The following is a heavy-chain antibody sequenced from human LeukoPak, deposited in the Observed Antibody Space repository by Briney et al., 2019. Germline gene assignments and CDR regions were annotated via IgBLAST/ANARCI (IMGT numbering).Heavy chain of an antibody. Sequence: PSETLSLTCTVSGGSISSGDYYWSWIRQSPGKGLEWIGYIYYSGSTYYNPSLKSRVTISVDTSKNQFSLKLSSVTAADTAVYYCARVPQVPLTGYYRVVNWFDPWGQGTLVTVSS. CDR2: IYYSGST. V-gene: IGHV4-30-4*01. J-gene: IGHJ5*02. CDR3: ARVPQVPLTGYYRVVNWFDP. CDR1: GGSISSGDYY. D-gene: IGHD3-9*01.